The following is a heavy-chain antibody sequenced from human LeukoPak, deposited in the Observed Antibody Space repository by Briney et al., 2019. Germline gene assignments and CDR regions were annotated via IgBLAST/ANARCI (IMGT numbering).Heavy chain of an antibody. J-gene: IGHJ5*02. CDR1: GYSISSGYQ. Sequence: SETLSLTCVVSGYSISSGYQWAWIRQSPGKGLEWIGSIYHTGSAHYNPSLQSLVTISVDTSNNQFSLRLNSVTAADPAVYYCGRAPRWLKPDCTSPSWYENYFDPWGQGTLVTVSS. CDR2: IYHTGSA. CDR3: GRAPRWLKPDCTSPSWYENYFDP. D-gene: IGHD2-2*01. V-gene: IGHV4-38-2*01.